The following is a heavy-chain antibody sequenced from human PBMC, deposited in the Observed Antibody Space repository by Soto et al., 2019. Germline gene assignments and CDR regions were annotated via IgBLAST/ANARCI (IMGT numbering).Heavy chain of an antibody. CDR2: ISGSGGST. CDR3: TRRGSGSYYDY. J-gene: IGHJ4*02. CDR1: GFTFSSYA. Sequence: EVQLLESGGGLVQPGGSLRLSCAASGFTFSSYAMRWVRQAPVKGLEWVSAISGSGGSTYYADSVKGRFTISRDNYKITLYLQMNSLSAEDTAVYYCTRRGSGSYYDYWGQGTLVTVSS. V-gene: IGHV3-23*01. D-gene: IGHD1-26*01.